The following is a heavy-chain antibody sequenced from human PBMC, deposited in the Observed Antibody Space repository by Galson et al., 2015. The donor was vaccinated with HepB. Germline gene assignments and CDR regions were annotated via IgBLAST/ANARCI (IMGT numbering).Heavy chain of an antibody. Sequence: SVKVSCKVFGNKFTELSMHWVRQAPGKGLEWMGGFDPEDGETIYAQKFQGRVTMTEDTSTDTAYMELSSLRSEDTAVYYCAAYGSDWSFNWFDPWGQGTLVTVSS. CDR1: GNKFTELS. CDR3: AAYGSDWSFNWFDP. CDR2: FDPEDGET. V-gene: IGHV1-24*01. J-gene: IGHJ5*02. D-gene: IGHD6-13*01.